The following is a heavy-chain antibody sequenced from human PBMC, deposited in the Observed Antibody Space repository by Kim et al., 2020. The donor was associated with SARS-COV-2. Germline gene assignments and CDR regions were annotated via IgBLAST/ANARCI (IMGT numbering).Heavy chain of an antibody. CDR2: INHSGST. CDR3: ASYYGDWAEYFQH. V-gene: IGHV4-34*01. D-gene: IGHD4-17*01. J-gene: IGHJ1*01. CDR1: GGSFSGYY. Sequence: SETLSLTCAVYGGSFSGYYWSWIRQPPGKGLEWIGEINHSGSTNYNPSLKSRVTISVDTSKNQFSLKLSSVTAADTAVYYCASYYGDWAEYFQHWGQGTLVTVSS.